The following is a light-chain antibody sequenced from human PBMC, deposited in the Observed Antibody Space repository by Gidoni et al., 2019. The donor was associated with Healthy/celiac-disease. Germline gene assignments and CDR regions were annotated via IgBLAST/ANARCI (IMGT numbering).Light chain of an antibody. V-gene: IGKV3-15*01. CDR3: QQYNNWPWT. J-gene: IGKJ1*01. Sequence: IVMTQSPATLSVSPGERATLSCRASQSVSSYLAWYQQKPGQAPRLLIYGASTRATGIPARFSGSGSGTEFTLTISSLQSEDFAVYHCQQYNNWPWTFGQGTKVEIK. CDR2: GAS. CDR1: QSVSSY.